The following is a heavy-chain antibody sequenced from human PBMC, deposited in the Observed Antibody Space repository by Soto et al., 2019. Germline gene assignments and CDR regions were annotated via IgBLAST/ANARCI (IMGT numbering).Heavy chain of an antibody. D-gene: IGHD6-19*01. CDR3: ARPGVAVARHAFDF. J-gene: IGHJ3*01. CDR1: VYSFTSYL. CDR2: IYPGDSDT. V-gene: IGHV5-51*01. Sequence: PXESLKISWEGSVYSFTSYLIVWVRQMPGKGLDWMGIIYPGDSDTRYSPSFQGQVTISADKSISTDYLQWSSLKASDTAMYYCARPGVAVARHAFDFWGQGTMVTVSS.